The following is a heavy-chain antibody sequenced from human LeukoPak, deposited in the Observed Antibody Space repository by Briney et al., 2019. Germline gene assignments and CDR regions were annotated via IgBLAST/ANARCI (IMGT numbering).Heavy chain of an antibody. D-gene: IGHD4-11*01. CDR3: ARDSTVTTFNYMDV. CDR1: GGSIRSYY. V-gene: IGHV4-4*07. J-gene: IGHJ6*03. Sequence: SETLSLTYTVSGGSIRSYYWSWIRQPAGKGLEWIGRIYTSGSTSYNPSLKSRVTISLDKSKNQFSLKLSSVTAADTAVYYCARDSTVTTFNYMDVWGKGTTVTVSS. CDR2: IYTSGST.